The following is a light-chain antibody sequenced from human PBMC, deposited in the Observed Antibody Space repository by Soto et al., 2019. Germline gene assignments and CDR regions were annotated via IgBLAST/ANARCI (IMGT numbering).Light chain of an antibody. V-gene: IGKV3-20*01. CDR1: QSVSSSY. Sequence: EMVLTQSPGTLSLSPGERATLSSRASQSVSSSYLAWYQQKPGQAPRLLIYGASSRATGIPDRFSGSGSGTDFTLTISRLEPEDFAVYYCQQYGSSPRFTFGPGTKVDIK. CDR2: GAS. J-gene: IGKJ3*01. CDR3: QQYGSSPRFT.